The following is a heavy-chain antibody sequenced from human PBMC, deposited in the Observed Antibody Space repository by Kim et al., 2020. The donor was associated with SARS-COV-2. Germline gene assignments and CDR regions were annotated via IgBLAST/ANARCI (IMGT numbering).Heavy chain of an antibody. CDR2: ISGSGGST. Sequence: GGSLRLSCAASGFTFSSYAMSWVRQAPGKGLEWVSAISGSGGSTYYADSVKGRFTISRDNSKNTLYLQMNSLRAEDTAVYYCAKMRRGRYYGSSDYWGQGTLVTVSS. CDR1: GFTFSSYA. V-gene: IGHV3-23*01. D-gene: IGHD6-6*01. CDR3: AKMRRGRYYGSSDY. J-gene: IGHJ4*02.